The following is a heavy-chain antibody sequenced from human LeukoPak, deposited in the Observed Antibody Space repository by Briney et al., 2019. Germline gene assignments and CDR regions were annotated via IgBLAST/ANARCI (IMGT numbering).Heavy chain of an antibody. V-gene: IGHV4-39*01. CDR3: ARQAVITRVDY. CDR1: NVSISGSSFY. D-gene: IGHD4-23*01. CDR2: IYYSGST. J-gene: IGHJ4*02. Sequence: TSETLSPTCTVSNVSISGSSFYWGWIRQSPGKGLEWIGTIYYSGSTYYNPSLKSRVTISVDTSQNQFSLKLSSVTAADTSVYYCARQAVITRVDYWGQGTLVTVSS.